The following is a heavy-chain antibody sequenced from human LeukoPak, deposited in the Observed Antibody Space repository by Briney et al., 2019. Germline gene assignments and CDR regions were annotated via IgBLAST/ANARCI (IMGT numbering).Heavy chain of an antibody. D-gene: IGHD5-12*01. CDR3: ARTLDYPFAFDI. Sequence: PSETLSLTCSVSGASISSSDYYWGWIRQPPGKGLEWVGTIYHSGSTCYNTSLKSRVTISVDTSKNQFSLKFNSVTAADTAVYYCARTLDYPFAFDIWGHGTMVTVSS. CDR1: GASISSSDYY. V-gene: IGHV4-39*07. J-gene: IGHJ3*02. CDR2: IYHSGST.